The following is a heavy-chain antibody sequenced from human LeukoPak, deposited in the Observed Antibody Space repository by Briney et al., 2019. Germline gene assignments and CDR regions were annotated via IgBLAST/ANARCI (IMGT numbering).Heavy chain of an antibody. Sequence: SETLSLTCTVSGGSISSGGYYWSWIRQHPGKGPEWIGYIYYSGSTYYNPSLKSRVTISVDTSKNQFSLKLSSVTAADTAVYYCARDGGNGLFDYWGQGTLVTVSS. CDR2: IYYSGST. D-gene: IGHD4-23*01. J-gene: IGHJ4*02. V-gene: IGHV4-31*03. CDR3: ARDGGNGLFDY. CDR1: GGSISSGGYY.